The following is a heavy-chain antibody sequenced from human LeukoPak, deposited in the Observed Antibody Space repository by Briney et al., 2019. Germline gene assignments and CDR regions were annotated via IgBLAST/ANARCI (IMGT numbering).Heavy chain of an antibody. CDR3: ARDTSWVTMVRGVKDY. CDR2: ISSDGSNK. CDR1: GFTFSSYA. Sequence: GGSLRLSCAASGFTFSSYAMHWVRQAPGKGLEWVAVISSDGSNKYYADSMKGRFTISRDNSKNTLYLQMSSLRAEDTAVYYCARDTSWVTMVRGVKDYWGQGTLVTVSS. V-gene: IGHV3-30*04. D-gene: IGHD3-10*01. J-gene: IGHJ4*02.